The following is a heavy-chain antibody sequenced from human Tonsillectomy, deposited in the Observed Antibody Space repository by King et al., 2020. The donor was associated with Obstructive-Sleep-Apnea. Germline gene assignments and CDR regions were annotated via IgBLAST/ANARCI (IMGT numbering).Heavy chain of an antibody. CDR1: GYSISSGYY. Sequence: VQLQESGPGLVKPSETLSLTCTVSGYSISSGYYWGWIRQAPGKGLEWIGIIYHSGNTYYNPSLKSRVSISLDTAKNQFSLKLSSVTAADTAVYYCARDASSTPFYLWGQGTLVTVSA. J-gene: IGHJ4*02. D-gene: IGHD6-6*01. CDR3: ARDASSTPFYL. V-gene: IGHV4-38-2*02. CDR2: IYHSGNT.